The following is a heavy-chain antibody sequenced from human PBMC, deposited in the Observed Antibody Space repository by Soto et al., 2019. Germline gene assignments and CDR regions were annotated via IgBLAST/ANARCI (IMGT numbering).Heavy chain of an antibody. Sequence: QVQLQESGPGLVKPSQTLSLTCTVSGASISSGGSYYSWIRQHPGRGLEWIGDIYNSGTTVYNPSLKSRLIISLDTSENQFSLKLSSVTAARTVLHYCASALWIQRFFHNWGQGTLVTVSS. D-gene: IGHD5-18*01. CDR2: IYNSGTT. J-gene: IGHJ4*02. CDR1: GASISSGGSY. V-gene: IGHV4-31*03. CDR3: ASALWIQRFFHN.